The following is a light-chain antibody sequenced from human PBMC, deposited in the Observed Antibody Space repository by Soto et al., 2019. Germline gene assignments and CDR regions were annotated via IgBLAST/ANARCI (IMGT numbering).Light chain of an antibody. Sequence: IALTQSPGTLSLSPGDRATLSCRARQSVPNNYIAWYQQKPRQAPRLLIYGAFRRATGIPDRFSGSGSGTDFTLTINRLAPEDSAMYYCQQYGSSPYNFGQGSKLEIK. V-gene: IGKV3-20*01. CDR3: QQYGSSPYN. CDR2: GAF. CDR1: QSVPNNY. J-gene: IGKJ2*01.